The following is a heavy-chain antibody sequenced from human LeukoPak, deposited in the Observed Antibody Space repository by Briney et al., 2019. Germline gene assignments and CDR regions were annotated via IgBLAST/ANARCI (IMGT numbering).Heavy chain of an antibody. J-gene: IGHJ4*02. CDR3: VRGGHTAIGY. Sequence: PGGSLRLSCAASGFTFSSYGMHWVRQAPGKGLEWVAVIWYDGSNKYYADSVKGRFTVSRDNSKNTLYLQMNSLRAEDTAVYYGVRGGHTAIGYWRQGSLVTVSS. V-gene: IGHV3-33*01. CDR2: IWYDGSNK. D-gene: IGHD5-18*01. CDR1: GFTFSSYG.